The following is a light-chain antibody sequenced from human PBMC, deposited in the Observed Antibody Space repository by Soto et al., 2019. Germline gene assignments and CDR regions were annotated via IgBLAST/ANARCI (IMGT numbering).Light chain of an antibody. Sequence: DIELTQSPSSLSASVGDRVTITCRASQSISSYLNWYQQKGGKAPKLLIHGAASLQSGVPIRFSATGSGTDVTLTIISLQPEACATYYCQPSYSTLLILGVGTTVEI. CDR1: QSISSY. V-gene: IGKV1-39*01. CDR2: GAA. CDR3: QPSYSTLLI. J-gene: IGKJ4*01.